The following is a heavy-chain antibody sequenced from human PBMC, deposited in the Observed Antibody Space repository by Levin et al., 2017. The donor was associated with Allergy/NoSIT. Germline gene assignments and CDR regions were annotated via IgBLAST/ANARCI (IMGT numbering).Heavy chain of an antibody. CDR3: GRGNRGIDY. V-gene: IGHV4-30-4*01. CDR1: GGSLSSGDYY. J-gene: IGHJ4*02. CDR2: IYHTGAT. D-gene: IGHD6-13*01. Sequence: SETLSLTCTVSGGSLSSGDYYWTWIRQPPGKGLEWIGYIYHTGATYYNPSLLSRLTMSVDTSKNQFSLKLNSVTVADTAGYYCGRGNRGIDYWGQGTLVTVAS.